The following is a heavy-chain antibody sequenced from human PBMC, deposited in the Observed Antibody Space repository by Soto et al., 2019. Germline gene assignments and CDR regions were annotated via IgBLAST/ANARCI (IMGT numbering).Heavy chain of an antibody. D-gene: IGHD3-16*01. CDR2: INSEGSNT. CDR3: AWGARGFFYMDV. CDR1: GFTFNNYW. V-gene: IGHV3-74*01. J-gene: IGHJ6*03. Sequence: EVQLVESGGGLVQPGGSLRLSCAASGFTFNNYWIHWVRQGPGKGLVWVSRINSEGSNTNYADSVKGRFTISRDNAKNTVYLKMNSLRAEDTAVYYCAWGARGFFYMDVWGKGTTVTVSS.